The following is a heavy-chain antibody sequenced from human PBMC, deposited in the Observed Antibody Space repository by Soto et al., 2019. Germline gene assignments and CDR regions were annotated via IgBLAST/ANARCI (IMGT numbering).Heavy chain of an antibody. CDR1: GFTFSSYG. J-gene: IGHJ4*02. D-gene: IGHD3-3*01. CDR3: ARVFFWGSFGSGYSFDY. Sequence: PGGSLRLSCAASGFTFSSYGMHWVRQGPDKGLEWVAVIWYDGSNKYYADSVKGRFTISRDNSKNTLYLQMNSLRAEDTAVYYCARVFFWGSFGSGYSFDYCGQGTLVTVSS. V-gene: IGHV3-33*01. CDR2: IWYDGSNK.